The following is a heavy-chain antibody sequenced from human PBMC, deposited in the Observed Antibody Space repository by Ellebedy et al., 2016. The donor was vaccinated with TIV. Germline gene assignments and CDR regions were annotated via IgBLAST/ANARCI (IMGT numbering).Heavy chain of an antibody. V-gene: IGHV1-69*13. CDR2: IIPIFGTA. J-gene: IGHJ4*02. CDR3: ARGGRRYCSGGSCYVPDY. Sequence: SVKVSXXASGGTFSSYAISWVRQAPRQGLEWMGGIIPIFGTANYAQKFQGRVTITADESTSTAYMELSSLRSEDTAVYYCARGGRRYCSGGSCYVPDYWGQGTLVTVSS. D-gene: IGHD2-15*01. CDR1: GGTFSSYA.